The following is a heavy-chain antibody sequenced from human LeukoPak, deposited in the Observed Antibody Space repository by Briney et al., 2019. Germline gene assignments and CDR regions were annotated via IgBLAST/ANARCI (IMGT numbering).Heavy chain of an antibody. Sequence: GGSLRLSCAASGFTVSRNYMSWVRQAPGKGLEWVSVFYSGGSTYYADSVKGRFTISRDNSKNTLYLQMNSLRVEDTAVYYCARGRATVVRGLTKGYHFDYWGQGTLVTVSS. CDR2: FYSGGST. J-gene: IGHJ4*02. CDR1: GFTVSRNY. D-gene: IGHD3-10*01. CDR3: ARGRATVVRGLTKGYHFDY. V-gene: IGHV3-53*01.